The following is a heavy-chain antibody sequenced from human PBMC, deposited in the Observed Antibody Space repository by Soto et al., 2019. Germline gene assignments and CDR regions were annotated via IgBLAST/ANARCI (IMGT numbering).Heavy chain of an antibody. CDR1: GFTFSSYS. V-gene: IGHV3-23*01. Sequence: GGSLRLSCAASGFTFSSYSMSWVCQATGKWLAWVSAISGSDGSTYYADSVKGRFTISRDNSKNTLYLQMVSLRAEGSAVYSCARDTSGILNNWGQGALVTVSS. J-gene: IGHJ4*02. CDR2: ISGSDGST. D-gene: IGHD3-16*01. CDR3: ARDTSGILNN.